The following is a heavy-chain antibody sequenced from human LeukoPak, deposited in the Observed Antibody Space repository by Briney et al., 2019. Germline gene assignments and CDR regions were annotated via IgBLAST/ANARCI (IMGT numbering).Heavy chain of an antibody. D-gene: IGHD2-21*02. CDR3: ARDSFLGGDLDY. Sequence: PGRSLRLSCAASGFTFSSYAMHWVRQAPGKGLEWVANIKQDGSEKYYVESVKGRFTISRDNAKNSLYLQMNSLRAEDTAVYYCARDSFLGGDLDYWGQGTLVTVSS. CDR1: GFTFSSYA. CDR2: IKQDGSEK. V-gene: IGHV3-7*01. J-gene: IGHJ4*02.